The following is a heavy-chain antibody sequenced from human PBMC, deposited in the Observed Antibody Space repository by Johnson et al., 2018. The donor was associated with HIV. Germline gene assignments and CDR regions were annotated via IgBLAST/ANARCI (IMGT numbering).Heavy chain of an antibody. CDR2: INWNGGST. CDR1: GFTFSNYW. V-gene: IGHV3-20*04. J-gene: IGHJ3*02. D-gene: IGHD3-16*01. Sequence: VQLVESGGALVQPGDSLGLSCAVSGFTFSNYWMSWVRQAPGKGLEWVSGINWNGGSTGYADSVKGRFTISRDNAKNSLYLQMNSLRAEDTALYYCARDRGYVWGVTGDASDIWGQGTMVTVSS. CDR3: ARDRGYVWGVTGDASDI.